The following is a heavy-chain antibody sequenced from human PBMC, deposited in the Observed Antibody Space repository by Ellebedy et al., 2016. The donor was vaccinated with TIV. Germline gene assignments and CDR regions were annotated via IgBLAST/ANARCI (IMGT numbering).Heavy chain of an antibody. CDR1: GYTLTELS. D-gene: IGHD3-22*01. J-gene: IGHJ5*02. CDR2: FDPEDDET. Sequence: AASVKVSCKVSGYTLTELSIHWVRQAPGKGLEWMGGFDPEDDETLYAEKFQGRVTMTEDTSTDTAYLELRSLRSEDTAVYYCAKAIDSFSLSTSFDLWGQGTLVIVSS. CDR3: AKAIDSFSLSTSFDL. V-gene: IGHV1-24*01.